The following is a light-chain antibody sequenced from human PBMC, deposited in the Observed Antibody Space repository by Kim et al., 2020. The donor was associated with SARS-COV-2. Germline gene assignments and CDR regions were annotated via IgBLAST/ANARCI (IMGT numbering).Light chain of an antibody. CDR2: GNS. CDR3: QSYDSSLSGWV. J-gene: IGLJ3*02. CDR1: RSNIGAGYD. V-gene: IGLV1-40*01. Sequence: QRVTICCTGSRSNIGAGYDVHWYQQLPGTAPKLLIYGNSNRPSGVPDRFSGSKSGTAASLAITGLQAEDEADYYCQSYDSSLSGWVFGGGTQLTVL.